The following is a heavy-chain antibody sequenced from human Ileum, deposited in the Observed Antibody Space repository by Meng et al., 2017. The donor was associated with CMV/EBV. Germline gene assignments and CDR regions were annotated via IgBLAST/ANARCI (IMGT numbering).Heavy chain of an antibody. D-gene: IGHD1-14*01. V-gene: IGHV4-4*07. CDR1: GCSIPSYY. CDR2: IYVSGRT. Sequence: LQASAPGLLNPSVTRSLTCTHCGCSIPSYYGSWIREPAGKGLGGIGRIYVSGRTNYNPSPKSRVTMSVDTSKNQFSLKLSSVTAADTAIYYCAKGTGVTDPFDYWGQGTLVTVSS. CDR3: AKGTGVTDPFDY. J-gene: IGHJ4*02.